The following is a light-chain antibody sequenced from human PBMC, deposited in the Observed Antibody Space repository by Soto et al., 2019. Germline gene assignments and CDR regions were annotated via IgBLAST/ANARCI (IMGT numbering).Light chain of an antibody. CDR3: QQCGGSPS. CDR2: GAS. CDR1: QTVTSNY. V-gene: IGKV3-20*01. J-gene: IGKJ1*01. Sequence: DIVLTQSPGTLSLSPGARATLSCRASQTVTSNYLVWYQQKPGQAPRLLIYGASNRATGIPDSFSGSGSGTDFTLTIRRLEPEDVDVYHCQQCGGSPSFGQGTKVEIK.